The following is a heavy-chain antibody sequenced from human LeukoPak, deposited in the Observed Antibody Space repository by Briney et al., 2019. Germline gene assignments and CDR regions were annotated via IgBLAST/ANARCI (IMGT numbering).Heavy chain of an antibody. CDR2: IIPIFGTA. Sequence: ASVKVSCKASGGTFSSYAISLVRQAHGQGLEWMGRIIPIFGTANYAQKFQGRVTITTDESTSTAYMELSSLRSEDTAAYYCARDKVRVIWFDPWGEGTLVTVSS. V-gene: IGHV1-69*05. CDR3: ARDKVRVIWFDP. D-gene: IGHD3-22*01. CDR1: GGTFSSYA. J-gene: IGHJ5*02.